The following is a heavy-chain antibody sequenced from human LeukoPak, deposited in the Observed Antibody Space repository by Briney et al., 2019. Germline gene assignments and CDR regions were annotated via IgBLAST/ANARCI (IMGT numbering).Heavy chain of an antibody. Sequence: GGSLRLSCAASGFTFSSYWMHWGRQAPGEGVVGGSYINSDGSSTRYADSVKGRFTISRDNAKNTLYLQMNSLRAEDTAVYYCAKDPLLRIAAAGTNYWGQGTLVTVSS. CDR3: AKDPLLRIAAAGTNY. CDR2: INSDGSST. J-gene: IGHJ4*02. CDR1: GFTFSSYW. D-gene: IGHD6-13*01. V-gene: IGHV3-74*01.